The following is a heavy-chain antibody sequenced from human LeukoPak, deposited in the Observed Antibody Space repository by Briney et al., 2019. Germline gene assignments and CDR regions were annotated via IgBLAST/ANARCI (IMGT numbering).Heavy chain of an antibody. D-gene: IGHD6-13*01. Sequence: SETLSLTCSVSGGSISSSNYYWDWIRQPPGKGLEWIGSIYYSGSTYYNPSLKSRVTISVDASKNQFSLKLSSVTAADTAVYYCARAISGSFRTSYFFDYWGQGTLVTVSS. V-gene: IGHV4-39*07. J-gene: IGHJ4*02. CDR2: IYYSGST. CDR1: GGSISSSNYY. CDR3: ARAISGSFRTSYFFDY.